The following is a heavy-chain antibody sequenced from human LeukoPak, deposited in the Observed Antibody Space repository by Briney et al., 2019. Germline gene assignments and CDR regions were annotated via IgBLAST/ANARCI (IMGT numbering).Heavy chain of an antibody. CDR3: AKPHWQVSSGWPY. Sequence: SETLSLTCAVYGGSFSGYYWSWIRQPPGKGLEWIGEINHSGSTNYNPSLKSRVTISVDTSKNQFSLKLSSVTAADTAVYYCAKPHWQVSSGWPYWGQGTLVTVSS. D-gene: IGHD6-19*01. J-gene: IGHJ4*02. CDR2: INHSGST. CDR1: GGSFSGYY. V-gene: IGHV4-34*01.